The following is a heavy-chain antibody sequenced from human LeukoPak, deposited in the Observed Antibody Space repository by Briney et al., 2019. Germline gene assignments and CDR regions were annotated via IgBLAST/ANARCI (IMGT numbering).Heavy chain of an antibody. D-gene: IGHD3-9*01. J-gene: IGHJ4*02. V-gene: IGHV3-48*03. CDR3: ARTYYDILTGYYLFDY. CDR2: ISSSGSTI. CDR1: GFTFSSYE. Sequence: GGSLRLSCAASGFTFSSYEMNWVRQAPGKGLEWVSYISSSGSTIYYADSVKGRFTISRDNAKNSLYLQMNSLRAEDTAVYYCARTYYDILTGYYLFDYWGQGTLVTVSS.